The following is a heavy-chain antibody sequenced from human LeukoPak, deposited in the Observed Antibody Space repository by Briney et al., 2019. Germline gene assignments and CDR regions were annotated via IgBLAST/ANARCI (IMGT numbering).Heavy chain of an antibody. D-gene: IGHD5-12*01. V-gene: IGHV3-21*01. Sequence: GGSLKLSCAASGFTFSTYYMNWVRQAPGKGLEWVSSISTSSSYIYYADAVKGRFTISRDNAKNSLYLQINSLRAEDTAVYYCARVGLDRRGYSGYEAFDYWGQGTLVTVSS. CDR1: GFTFSTYY. CDR3: ARVGLDRRGYSGYEAFDY. J-gene: IGHJ4*02. CDR2: ISTSSSYI.